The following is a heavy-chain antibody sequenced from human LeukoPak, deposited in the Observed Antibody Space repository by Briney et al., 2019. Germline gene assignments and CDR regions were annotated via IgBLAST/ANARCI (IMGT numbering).Heavy chain of an antibody. CDR3: ARDQGETTVTTGYYGMDV. V-gene: IGHV1-2*02. CDR1: GYTFTGYY. J-gene: IGHJ6*02. CDR2: INPNSGGT. Sequence: ASVKVSCKASGYTFTGYYMHWVRQAPGQGLEWMGWINPNSGGTNYAQKLQGRVTMTRDTSISTAYMELSRLRSDDTAVYYCARDQGETTVTTGYYGMDVWGQGTTVTVSS. D-gene: IGHD4-17*01.